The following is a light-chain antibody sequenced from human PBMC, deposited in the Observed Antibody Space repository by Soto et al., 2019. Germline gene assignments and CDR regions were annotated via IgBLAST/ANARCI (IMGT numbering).Light chain of an antibody. J-gene: IGKJ3*01. CDR1: QSVSSSS. CDR2: GAS. V-gene: IGKV3-20*01. CDR3: QQYGSSRS. Sequence: EIVLTQSPGTLSLSPGERATLSCRASQSVSSSSLAWYQQKPGQAPRLLIFGASSRATGVPDRFSGSGSGTDFTLTISRLEPEDFAMYYCQQYGSSRSFSPGTKVDI.